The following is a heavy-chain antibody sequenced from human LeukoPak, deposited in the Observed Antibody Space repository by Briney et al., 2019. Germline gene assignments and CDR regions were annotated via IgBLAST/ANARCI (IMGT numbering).Heavy chain of an antibody. CDR1: GFTFSTYA. V-gene: IGHV3-23*01. Sequence: PGGSLRLPCAASGFTFSTYAMSWVRQAPGKGLEWVSSISGGGDSTYYADSVKGRFTIARDNSKNMLYLKMNSLRAEDTAVYYCARSAGSGSYHDFDYWGQGSLVTVSS. CDR3: ARSAGSGSYHDFDY. CDR2: ISGGGDST. J-gene: IGHJ4*02. D-gene: IGHD3-10*01.